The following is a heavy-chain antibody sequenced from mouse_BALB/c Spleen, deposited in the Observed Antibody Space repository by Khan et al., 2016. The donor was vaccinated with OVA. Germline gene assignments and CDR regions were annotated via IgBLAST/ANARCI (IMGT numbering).Heavy chain of an antibody. CDR3: ARPPYFSYTLDY. D-gene: IGHD2-10*01. CDR2: INTYTGEP. Sequence: QIQLVQSGPELKKPGETVKISCKASGYTFTNYGMNWVKQSPGKALKWMGWINTYTGEPTYADDFKGRFAFSLETSAGTAYLQINNLKNEDTATYFCARPPYFSYTLDYWGQGTSVTVSS. V-gene: IGHV9-3-1*01. J-gene: IGHJ4*01. CDR1: GYTFTNYG.